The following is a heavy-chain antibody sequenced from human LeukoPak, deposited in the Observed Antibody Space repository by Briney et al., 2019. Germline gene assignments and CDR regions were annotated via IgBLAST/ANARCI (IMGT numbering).Heavy chain of an antibody. D-gene: IGHD3-10*01. J-gene: IGHJ4*02. CDR1: GFTFTTYA. V-gene: IGHV3-23*01. Sequence: EGSLRLSCAASGFTFTTYAMTWVRQAPGKGLEWVSTISNADSGDNTYYADSVKGRFTISRHNAKNSVYLQMNSLRVEDTAVYYCGRGWAVDFWGQGTLVTVSS. CDR3: GRGWAVDF. CDR2: ISNADSGDNT.